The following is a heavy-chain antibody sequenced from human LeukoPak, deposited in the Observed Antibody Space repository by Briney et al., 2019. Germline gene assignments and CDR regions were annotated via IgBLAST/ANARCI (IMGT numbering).Heavy chain of an antibody. CDR1: GYSFTSYW. CDR2: IDPSDSYT. Sequence: PGESLKISCKGSGYSFTSYWISWVRQMPGKGLEWMGRIDPSDSYTNYSPSFQGHVTISADKSISTAYLQWSSLKASDTAMYYCARHSSSGWYATGLHFDYWGQGTLVTVSS. J-gene: IGHJ4*02. CDR3: ARHSSSGWYATGLHFDY. V-gene: IGHV5-10-1*01. D-gene: IGHD6-19*01.